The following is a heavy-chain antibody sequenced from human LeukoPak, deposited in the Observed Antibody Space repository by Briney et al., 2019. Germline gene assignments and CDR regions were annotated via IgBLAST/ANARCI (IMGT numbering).Heavy chain of an antibody. V-gene: IGHV3-74*01. CDR1: GSTFSNYW. J-gene: IGHJ3*02. Sequence: GGSLRLSCAASGSTFSNYWMHWVRQAPGKGLVWVSRIYNDGSSTSYADSVKGRFTISRDNAKSTLYLQMNSLRAEDTAVYYCARVRGGSGRSYAADAFDIWGQGTMVTVSS. D-gene: IGHD1-26*01. CDR3: ARVRGGSGRSYAADAFDI. CDR2: IYNDGSST.